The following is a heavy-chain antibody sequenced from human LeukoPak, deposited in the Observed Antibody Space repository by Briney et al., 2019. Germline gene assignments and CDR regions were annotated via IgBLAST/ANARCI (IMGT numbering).Heavy chain of an antibody. V-gene: IGHV3-74*01. CDR3: ARGKYGGYFIDY. CDR1: EFLFSNYW. Sequence: GGSLRLSCAASEFLFSNYWMHWVRQVPGEGPVWVSRIDSDGSPTTYADSVEGRFTVSRDNAKNTVYLQMNSLRAEDTAVYYCARGKYGGYFIDYWGQGTLVTVSS. J-gene: IGHJ4*02. CDR2: IDSDGSPT. D-gene: IGHD5-12*01.